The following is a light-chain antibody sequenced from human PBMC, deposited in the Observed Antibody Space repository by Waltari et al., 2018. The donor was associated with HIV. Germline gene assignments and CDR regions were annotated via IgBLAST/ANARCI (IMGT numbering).Light chain of an antibody. CDR3: AAWDDSLSGWV. J-gene: IGLJ2*01. V-gene: IGLV1-47*01. CDR1: PFNIGNNY. CDR2: RHN. Sequence: PPSVSGTPGQRVSISCSGSPFNIGNNYAFWYQQFQGAAPRLLIDRHNQRPSGVPDRFSVSKSGTSASLAISGLRAEDEADFYCAAWDDSLSGWVFGGGTKLTVL.